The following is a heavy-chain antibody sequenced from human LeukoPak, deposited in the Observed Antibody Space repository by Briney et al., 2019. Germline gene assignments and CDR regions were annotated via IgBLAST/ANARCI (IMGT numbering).Heavy chain of an antibody. CDR2: IYYSGST. CDR1: GGSISSSSYY. J-gene: IGHJ4*02. D-gene: IGHD2-15*01. CDR3: ARHSGSSVPGPLDY. V-gene: IGHV4-39*01. Sequence: SETLSLTCTVSGGSISSSSYYWGWIRQPPGKGLEWIGSIYYSGSTYYNPSLESRVTISVDTSKSQLSLKLNSVTAADMAVYYCARHSGSSVPGPLDYWGQGILVTVSS.